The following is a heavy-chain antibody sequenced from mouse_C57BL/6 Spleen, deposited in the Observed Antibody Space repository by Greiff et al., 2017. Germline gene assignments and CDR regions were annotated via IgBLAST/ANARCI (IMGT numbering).Heavy chain of an antibody. CDR3: AKTAQATRFAY. D-gene: IGHD3-2*02. CDR1: GYTFTSYW. CDR2: IHPNSGST. J-gene: IGHJ3*01. V-gene: IGHV1-64*01. Sequence: VKLQQPGAELVKPGASVKLSCKASGYTFTSYWMHWVKQRPGQGLEWIGVIHPNSGSTNYNEKFKSKATLTVDKSSSTAYMQISSLTSEDSAVYYCAKTAQATRFAYWGQGTLVTVSA.